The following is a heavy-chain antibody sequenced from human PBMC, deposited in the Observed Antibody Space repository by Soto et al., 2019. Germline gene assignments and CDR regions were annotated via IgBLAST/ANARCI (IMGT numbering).Heavy chain of an antibody. Sequence: QVQLQESGPGLLKPSETLSLTCTVSGDSISSGDYYWSWIRQPPGKGLEWIGYIYHSGSAYYNPSLKSRLIISVDTSNNQFSLKLSSVTAADTAVYYCARGSSYIRHCSISSCYDLGGMDVWGPGTTVTVSS. J-gene: IGHJ6*02. CDR3: ARGSSYIRHCSISSCYDLGGMDV. D-gene: IGHD2-2*01. V-gene: IGHV4-30-4*01. CDR2: IYHSGSA. CDR1: GDSISSGDYY.